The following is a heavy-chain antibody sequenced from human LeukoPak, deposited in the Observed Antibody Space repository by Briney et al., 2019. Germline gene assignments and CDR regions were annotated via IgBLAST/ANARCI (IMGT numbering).Heavy chain of an antibody. CDR3: ARVHHNTAMVDIDY. D-gene: IGHD5-18*01. Sequence: PGGSLRLSCAASGFTFSSYGMHWVRQAPGKGLEWISYISSSAGIIYSADSVKGRFTISRDNAKNSLYLQMNSLRAEDTAVYYCARVHHNTAMVDIDYWGQGTLVTVSS. CDR1: GFTFSSYG. CDR2: ISSSAGII. J-gene: IGHJ4*02. V-gene: IGHV3-48*03.